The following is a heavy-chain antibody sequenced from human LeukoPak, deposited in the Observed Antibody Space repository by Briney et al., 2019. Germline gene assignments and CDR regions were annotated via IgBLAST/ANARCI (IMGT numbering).Heavy chain of an antibody. CDR2: IYYSGST. CDR1: GGSISSHY. D-gene: IGHD6-13*01. Sequence: SETLSLTCTVSGGSISSHYWSWIRQPPGKGLEWIGYIYYSGSTNYNPSLKSRVTISVGTSKNQFSLKLSSVTAADTAVYYCATSGGSSWDYYFDYWGQGTLVTVSS. CDR3: ATSGGSSWDYYFDY. V-gene: IGHV4-59*11. J-gene: IGHJ4*02.